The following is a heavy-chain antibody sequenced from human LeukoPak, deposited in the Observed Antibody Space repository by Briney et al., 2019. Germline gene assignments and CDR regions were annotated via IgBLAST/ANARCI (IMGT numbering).Heavy chain of an antibody. CDR2: IKSKTDGGTT. CDR1: GFTFSNAW. Sequence: GSLRLSCAASGFTFSNAWMSWVRQAPGKGLEWVGRIKSKTDGGTTVYAAPVKGRFTISRDDSKNTLYLQMNSLKTEDTAVYYCTTEPYYDILTGYYPIDYWGQGTLVTVSS. D-gene: IGHD3-9*01. V-gene: IGHV3-15*01. CDR3: TTEPYYDILTGYYPIDY. J-gene: IGHJ4*02.